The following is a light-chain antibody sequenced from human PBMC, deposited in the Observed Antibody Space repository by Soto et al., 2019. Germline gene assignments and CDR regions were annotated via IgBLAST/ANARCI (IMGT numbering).Light chain of an antibody. Sequence: DIQMTQSPSSLSASVGDRVTITCRTSQSISIYLNWYQQKPGKAPRLLIYAASRLQSGVPSRFSGSGSGTDFTLTISSLQPEDFATYYCQQSYILPLYTFGQGTRLDIK. CDR2: AAS. CDR1: QSISIY. V-gene: IGKV1-39*01. J-gene: IGKJ2*01. CDR3: QQSYILPLYT.